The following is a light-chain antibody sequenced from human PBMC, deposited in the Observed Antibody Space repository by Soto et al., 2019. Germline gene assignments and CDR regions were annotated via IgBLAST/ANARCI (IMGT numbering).Light chain of an antibody. V-gene: IGKV3-20*01. CDR2: AAS. Sequence: EIVLTQSPGTLSLSPGERATLSCRSSQSVNSNYLAWYQQKPGQAPRLLIYAASSRAAGFPDRFSGSGSETDFTLTISRLEPEDFAVYYCQQYDGSPWTFGQGTKVEIK. CDR1: QSVNSNY. CDR3: QQYDGSPWT. J-gene: IGKJ1*01.